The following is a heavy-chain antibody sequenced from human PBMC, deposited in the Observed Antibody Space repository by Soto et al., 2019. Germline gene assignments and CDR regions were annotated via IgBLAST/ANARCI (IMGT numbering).Heavy chain of an antibody. Sequence: GGSLRLSCAASGFTFSSYAMSWVRQAPGKGLERVSAISGSGGSTYYADSVKGRFTISRDNSKNTLYLQMNSLRAEDTAVYYCAKVIPDDSSGYYYVRYYYYGMDVWGQGTTVTVSS. CDR1: GFTFSSYA. CDR2: ISGSGGST. V-gene: IGHV3-23*01. J-gene: IGHJ6*02. CDR3: AKVIPDDSSGYYYVRYYYYGMDV. D-gene: IGHD3-22*01.